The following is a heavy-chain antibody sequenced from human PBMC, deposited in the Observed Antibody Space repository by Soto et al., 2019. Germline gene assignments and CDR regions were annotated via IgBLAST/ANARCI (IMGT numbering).Heavy chain of an antibody. CDR3: AKDRSGYSSSWPPFLNPFDY. CDR2: ISYDGSNK. CDR1: GFTFSSYG. Sequence: GGSLRLSCAASGFTFSSYGMHWVRQAPGKGLEWVAVISYDGSNKYYADSVKGRFTISRDNSKNTLYLQMNSLRAEDTAVYYCAKDRSGYSSSWPPFLNPFDYWGQGTLVTVSS. D-gene: IGHD6-13*01. J-gene: IGHJ4*02. V-gene: IGHV3-30*18.